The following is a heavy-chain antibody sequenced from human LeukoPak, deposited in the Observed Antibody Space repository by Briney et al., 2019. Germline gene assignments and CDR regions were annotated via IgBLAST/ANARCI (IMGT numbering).Heavy chain of an antibody. Sequence: SVKVSCKASGYTFISYGISWVRQAPGQGLEWMGGIIPIFGTANYAQKFQGRVTITADESTSTAYMELSSLRSEDTAVYYCARGGGYCSGGSCYWGRNWFDPWGQGTLVTVSS. CDR1: GYTFISYG. V-gene: IGHV1-69*13. CDR3: ARGGGYCSGGSCYWGRNWFDP. CDR2: IIPIFGTA. D-gene: IGHD2-15*01. J-gene: IGHJ5*02.